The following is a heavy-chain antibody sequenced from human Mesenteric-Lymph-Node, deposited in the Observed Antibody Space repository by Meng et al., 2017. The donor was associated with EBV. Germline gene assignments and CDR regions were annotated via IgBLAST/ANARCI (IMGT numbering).Heavy chain of an antibody. CDR3: ARRLHYYGSLGS. CDR1: GRALRSAN. J-gene: IGHJ4*02. D-gene: IGHD3-10*01. Sequence: LHLPESVPGLVPPSDTLSLPFPLSGRALRSANWAWIRPPPGQGLECIGDTGTSYYNPSLKNRVTISVDTSNQFSLKLSSVTAADTAVYYCARRLHYYGSLGSWGQGTLVTVSS. V-gene: IGHV4-39*01. CDR2: TGTS.